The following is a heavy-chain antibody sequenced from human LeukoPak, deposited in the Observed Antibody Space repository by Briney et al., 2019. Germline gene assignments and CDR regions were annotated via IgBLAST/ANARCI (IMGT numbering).Heavy chain of an antibody. CDR3: ARGGNFWSGSGSDY. Sequence: ASVKVSCKASLYTLTSYDINWVRQATEEGLEWMGWMYPNSGNTGSAQKFQGRVTMTRNTSISTAYMELSSRRSEATAVYYCARGGNFWSGSGSDYWGQGTLVTVSS. CDR2: MYPNSGNT. J-gene: IGHJ4*02. CDR1: LYTLTSYD. D-gene: IGHD3-3*01. V-gene: IGHV1-8*01.